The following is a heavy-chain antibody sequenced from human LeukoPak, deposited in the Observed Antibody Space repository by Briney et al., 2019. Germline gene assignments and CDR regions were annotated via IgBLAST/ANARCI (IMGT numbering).Heavy chain of an antibody. CDR1: GYTFTSYG. D-gene: IGHD4-17*01. Sequence: ASVKVSCKASGYTFTSYGISWVRQAPGQGLEWMGGIIPIFGTANYAQKFQGRVTITADESTSTAYMELSSLRSEDTAVYYCARAMDYGDYYYYGMDVWGQGTTVTVSS. CDR2: IIPIFGTA. V-gene: IGHV1-69*13. J-gene: IGHJ6*02. CDR3: ARAMDYGDYYYYGMDV.